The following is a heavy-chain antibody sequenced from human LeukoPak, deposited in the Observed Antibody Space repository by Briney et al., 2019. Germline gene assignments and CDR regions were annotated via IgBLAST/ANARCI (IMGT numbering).Heavy chain of an antibody. Sequence: ASVKVSCKASGFTFTDYYIHWVRQAPGQGLEWMGSIHTKSGGTKYAQKFQGRVTVTRDTFISAAYMELSRLTSDDTAVYYCARDPPAAGSTEFDFWGQGTLVTVSS. CDR2: IHTKSGGT. J-gene: IGHJ4*02. V-gene: IGHV1-2*02. CDR1: GFTFTDYY. CDR3: ARDPPAAGSTEFDF. D-gene: IGHD6-13*01.